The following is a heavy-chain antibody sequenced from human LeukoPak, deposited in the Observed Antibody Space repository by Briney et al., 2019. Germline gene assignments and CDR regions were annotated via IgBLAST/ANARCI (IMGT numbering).Heavy chain of an antibody. CDR3: ARHGGPWQLAPFFDY. J-gene: IGHJ4*02. CDR1: GGSFSSSSYY. D-gene: IGHD6-6*01. V-gene: IGHV4-39*01. Sequence: HPSETLSLTCTVSGGSFSSSSYYWGWIRQPPGKGLEWIGSIYYSGSTHYNPSLKSRVTISVDTSKNQFSLKLSSVTAADTAVYYCARHGGPWQLAPFFDYWGQGTLVTVSS. CDR2: IYYSGST.